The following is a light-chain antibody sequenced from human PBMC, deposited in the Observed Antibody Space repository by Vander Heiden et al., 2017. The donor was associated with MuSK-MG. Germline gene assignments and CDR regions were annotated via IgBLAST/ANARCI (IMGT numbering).Light chain of an antibody. CDR2: EGT. CDR3: CSYVHTSLVL. Sequence: QSPLTQPASVSGSPGPSITISCSWFSRAVWSSNFVSWYQQHPGKAPKLISYEGTKRPSGVSDRSSGSKSGDTASLTISGLQTEDEADYHCCSYVHTSLVLFGGGTKLTVL. CDR1: SRAVWSSNF. J-gene: IGLJ2*01. V-gene: IGLV2-23*01.